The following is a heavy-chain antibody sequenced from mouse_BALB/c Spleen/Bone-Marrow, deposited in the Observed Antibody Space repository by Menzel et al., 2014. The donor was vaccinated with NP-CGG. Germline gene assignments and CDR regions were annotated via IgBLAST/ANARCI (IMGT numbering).Heavy chain of an antibody. CDR3: ARQTYYDYDGYFGY. J-gene: IGHJ2*01. CDR2: ISSGGSYT. V-gene: IGHV5-6*01. Sequence: EVQLVESGGDLVKPGGSLKLSCAASGFTFSSYGMSWVRQTPDKRLEWVATISSGGSYTYYPDSEKGRFTISRDNAKNTLYLQMSSLKSEDTAMYYCARQTYYDYDGYFGYWGQGTTLTVSS. D-gene: IGHD2-4*01. CDR1: GFTFSSYG.